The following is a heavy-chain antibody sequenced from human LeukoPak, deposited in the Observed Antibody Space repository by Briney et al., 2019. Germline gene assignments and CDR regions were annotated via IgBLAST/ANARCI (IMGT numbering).Heavy chain of an antibody. CDR1: GYTLTELS. J-gene: IGHJ4*02. CDR2: FDPEDGET. Sequence: GASVKVSCKVSGYTLTELSMHWVRQAPGKGLEWMGGFDPEDGETIYAQKFQGRVTMTTDTSTSTAYMELRSLRSDDTAVYYCARLPGVTTFDYWGQGTLVTVSS. V-gene: IGHV1-24*01. CDR3: ARLPGVTTFDY. D-gene: IGHD1-26*01.